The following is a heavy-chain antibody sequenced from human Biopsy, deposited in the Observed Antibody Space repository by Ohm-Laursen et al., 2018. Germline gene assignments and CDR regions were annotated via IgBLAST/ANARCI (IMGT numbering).Heavy chain of an antibody. V-gene: IGHV4-34*01. J-gene: IGHJ6*02. Sequence: SDTLSLTCAVYGESFNGYYWSWIRRTPGKGLEWIGEINHSGRTNYNPSLKSRVTISVDTSKNQFSLKVRSATAADTAVYYCVRGVDYYDPYHYYALDVWGQGTTVTVSS. CDR2: INHSGRT. D-gene: IGHD3-22*01. CDR1: GESFNGYY. CDR3: VRGVDYYDPYHYYALDV.